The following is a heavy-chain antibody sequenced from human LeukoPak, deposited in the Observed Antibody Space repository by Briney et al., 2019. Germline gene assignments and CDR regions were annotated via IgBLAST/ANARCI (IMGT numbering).Heavy chain of an antibody. D-gene: IGHD6-13*01. V-gene: IGHV3-23*01. CDR2: ISGSGGST. Sequence: PGGSLRLSCAASGFTFSSYAMSWVRQAPGKGLEWVSAISGSGGSTYYADSVKGRFTISRDNSKNTLYLQMNSLRAEDTAVYYCAKDRLLSAAAGSGAFDIWGQGTMVTVSS. CDR3: AKDRLLSAAAGSGAFDI. J-gene: IGHJ3*02. CDR1: GFTFSSYA.